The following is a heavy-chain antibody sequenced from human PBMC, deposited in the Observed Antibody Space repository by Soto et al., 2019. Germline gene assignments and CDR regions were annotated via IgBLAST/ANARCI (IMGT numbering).Heavy chain of an antibody. CDR2: IDPNSGGT. D-gene: IGHD2-2*01. V-gene: IGHV1-2*04. CDR3: ARTQCSSTRCSVGSWDY. J-gene: IGHJ4*02. CDR1: GYTITGYY. Sequence: GAPVKASCKAPGYTITGYYMHWVRHSTGQGLEWMGWIDPNSGGTNYAQKFQGWVTMTRDTSISTGYMELRRLRSDDTAVSYCARTQCSSTRCSVGSWDYWGQATLVTVS.